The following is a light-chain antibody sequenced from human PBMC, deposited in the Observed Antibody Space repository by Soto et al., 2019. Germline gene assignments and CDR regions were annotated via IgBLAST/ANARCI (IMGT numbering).Light chain of an antibody. CDR1: NSDVGSYNR. Sequence: QSVLTQPASVSGSPGQSITISCTGTNSDVGSYNRVSWYQRPPGTAPKLIIYDVNNRPSGVSYRFSGSKSGNTASLTISGLQAEDEADYYCNSYTTSETYVFGTGTKGTVL. V-gene: IGLV2-14*01. J-gene: IGLJ1*01. CDR2: DVN. CDR3: NSYTTSETYV.